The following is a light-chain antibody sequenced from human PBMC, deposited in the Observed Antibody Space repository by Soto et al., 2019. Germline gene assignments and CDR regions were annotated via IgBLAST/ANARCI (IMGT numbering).Light chain of an antibody. CDR1: QGISSY. J-gene: IGKJ4*01. V-gene: IGKV1-9*01. CDR2: AAS. CDR3: QQLSRYPLT. Sequence: IQLTQSPSFLSASVGERVTITCRASQGISSYLAWYQQKPGKAPKLLIYAASTLQSGVPSRFSGSGSETEFSLTIRALQPEDFATYYCQQLSRYPLTFGGGTKVDIK.